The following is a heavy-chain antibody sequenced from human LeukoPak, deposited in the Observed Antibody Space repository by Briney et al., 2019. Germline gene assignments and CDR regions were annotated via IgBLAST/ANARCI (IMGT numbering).Heavy chain of an antibody. CDR1: GFTFSDYY. CDR2: ISSSGSTI. D-gene: IGHD2-15*01. CDR3: VSTTLAAGDYYYYYMDV. V-gene: IGHV3-11*01. Sequence: GGSLRLSCAASGFTFSDYYMSWIRQAPGKGLEWVSYISSSGSTIYYADSVKGRFTISRDNAKNSLYLQMNSLRAEDTAVYYCVSTTLAAGDYYYYYMDVWGKGTTVTVSS. J-gene: IGHJ6*03.